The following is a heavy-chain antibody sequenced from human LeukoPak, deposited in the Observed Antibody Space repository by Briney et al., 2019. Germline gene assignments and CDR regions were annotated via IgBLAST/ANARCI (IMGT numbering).Heavy chain of an antibody. V-gene: IGHV3-20*04. D-gene: IGHD6-13*01. CDR1: GFSFDDYG. CDR3: AGISGAGTF. J-gene: IGHJ4*02. Sequence: GGSLRLSCAASGFSFDDYGLTWVRQAPGKGLEWVSGINWNGDSTDYADSVKGRFTISRDNAKNSLYLQMNTLRAEDTAVYYCAGISGAGTFWGQGTLVTVSS. CDR2: INWNGDST.